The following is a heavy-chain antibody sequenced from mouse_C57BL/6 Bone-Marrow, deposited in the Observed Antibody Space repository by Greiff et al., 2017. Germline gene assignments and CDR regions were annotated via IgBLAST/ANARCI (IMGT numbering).Heavy chain of an antibody. V-gene: IGHV5-12*01. CDR2: ISNGGGST. CDR1: GFTFSDYY. J-gene: IGHJ4*01. Sequence: EVMLVESGGGLVQPGGSLKLSCAASGFTFSDYYMYWVRHTPEKRLEWVAYISNGGGSTYYPDTVKGPFTISSDNAKNTLYLQMSRLTSEDTAMXDCERRSADTTDYAMDYWGQGTSVTVSA. CDR3: ERRSADTTDYAMDY. D-gene: IGHD2-12*01.